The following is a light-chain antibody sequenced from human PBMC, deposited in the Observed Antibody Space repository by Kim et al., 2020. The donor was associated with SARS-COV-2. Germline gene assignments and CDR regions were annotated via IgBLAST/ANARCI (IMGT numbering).Light chain of an antibody. V-gene: IGKV3-15*01. Sequence: EIVMTQSPATLSVSLGERAALSCRASQSVSSYLAWYQQKPGQAPRLLIYDASTRATGIPARFSGSGSGTEFTLTISSLQSEDFAVYYCQQYNNWLTFGQGTKLEI. CDR1: QSVSSY. CDR2: DAS. CDR3: QQYNNWLT. J-gene: IGKJ2*01.